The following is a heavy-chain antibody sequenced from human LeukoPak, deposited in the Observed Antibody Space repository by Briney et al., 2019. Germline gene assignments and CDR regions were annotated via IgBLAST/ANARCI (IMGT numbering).Heavy chain of an antibody. D-gene: IGHD5-18*01. J-gene: IGHJ4*02. Sequence: PGRSLRLSCAASGFTFSSYAMHWVRQAPGKGLEWVAVISYDGSNKYYADSVKGRFTISRDNSKNTLYLQMNSLRAEDTAVYYCAREGVTWIQLWSFDYWGQGTLVTVSS. CDR2: ISYDGSNK. CDR3: AREGVTWIQLWSFDY. CDR1: GFTFSSYA. V-gene: IGHV3-30-3*01.